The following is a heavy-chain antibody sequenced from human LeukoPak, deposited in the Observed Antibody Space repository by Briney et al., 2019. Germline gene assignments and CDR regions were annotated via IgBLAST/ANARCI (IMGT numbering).Heavy chain of an antibody. CDR3: AKDHRAVRPGWFDY. J-gene: IGHJ5*01. CDR1: GFTFSSYG. V-gene: IGHV3-33*06. Sequence: GGSLRLSCAASGFTFSSYGMQWVRQGPGKGLEWVAVIWEDGSKKYYVDSVKGRFTISRDNSKKTLYLQMNSLRAEDTAVYYCAKDHRAVRPGWFDYWGQGTLVTVSS. D-gene: IGHD6-6*01. CDR2: IWEDGSKK.